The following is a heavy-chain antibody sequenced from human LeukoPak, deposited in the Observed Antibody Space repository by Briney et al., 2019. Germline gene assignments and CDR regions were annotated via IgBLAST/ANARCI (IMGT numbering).Heavy chain of an antibody. V-gene: IGHV5-10-1*01. CDR1: GYSFTSYW. D-gene: IGHD2-2*01. J-gene: IGHJ4*02. CDR2: IDPSDSYT. CDR3: ARQSDGDVVVPTDY. Sequence: GESLGISCKVSGYSFTSYWISWVRQMPGKGLVWMGTIDPSDSYTNYSPSFQGHVTISADKSISTAYLQWSSLKASDTAMYYCARQSDGDVVVPTDYWGQGTLVTVSS.